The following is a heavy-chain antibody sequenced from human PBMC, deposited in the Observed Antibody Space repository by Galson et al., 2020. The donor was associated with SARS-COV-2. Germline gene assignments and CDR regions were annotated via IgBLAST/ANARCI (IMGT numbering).Heavy chain of an antibody. D-gene: IGHD3-3*01. J-gene: IGHJ3*01. V-gene: IGHV5-51*01. CDR2: IYPGDSDT. CDR3: ALRSGHRAAFDV. CDR1: GYTFTNFW. Sequence: GESLKISCQSSGYTFTNFWIGWVRQMPGKGLEWMGSIYPGDSDTKYSPSSQGRVSISADKSMSTAYLQWNSLKASDTAIYYCALRSGHRAAFDVWGLGTLVTVSS.